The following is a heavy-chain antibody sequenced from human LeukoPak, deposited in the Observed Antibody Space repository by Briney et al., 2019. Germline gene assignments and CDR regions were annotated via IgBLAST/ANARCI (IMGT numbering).Heavy chain of an antibody. CDR2: ISGSGGST. Sequence: GGSLRLSCAASGFTFSSYAMSWIRQAPGKGLEWVSAISGSGGSTYYADSVKGRFTTSRDNSKNTLYLQMNSLRAEDTAVYYCAKDVSKLWFDYWGQGTLVTVSS. D-gene: IGHD3-3*02. CDR1: GFTFSSYA. J-gene: IGHJ4*02. V-gene: IGHV3-23*01. CDR3: AKDVSKLWFDY.